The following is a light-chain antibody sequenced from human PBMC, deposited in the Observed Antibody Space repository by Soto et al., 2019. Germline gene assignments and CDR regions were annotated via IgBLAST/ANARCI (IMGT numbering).Light chain of an antibody. CDR1: SSNIGSNT. Sequence: QSVLTQPPPASGTPGQRVTISCSGSSSNIGSNTVNWYQQLPGTAPKLLIYSNNQRPSGVPDRFSGSKSGTSASLAISGLQSEDEADYYCAAWDDRVFWVFGGGTQLTVL. V-gene: IGLV1-44*01. CDR2: SNN. J-gene: IGLJ3*02. CDR3: AAWDDRVFWV.